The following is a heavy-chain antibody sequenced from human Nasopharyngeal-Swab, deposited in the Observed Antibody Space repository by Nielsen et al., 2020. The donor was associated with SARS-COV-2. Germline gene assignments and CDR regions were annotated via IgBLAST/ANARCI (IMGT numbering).Heavy chain of an antibody. D-gene: IGHD3-22*01. Sequence: GGSLRLSCAASGFTFSSYSMNWVRQAPGKGLEWVSYISSSGSTIYYADSVKGRFTISRDNAKNSLYLQMNSLRAEDTAVYYCARAEEMYYYDSSGPFDYWGQGTLVTVSS. CDR2: ISSSGSTI. V-gene: IGHV3-48*04. CDR3: ARAEEMYYYDSSGPFDY. J-gene: IGHJ4*02. CDR1: GFTFSSYS.